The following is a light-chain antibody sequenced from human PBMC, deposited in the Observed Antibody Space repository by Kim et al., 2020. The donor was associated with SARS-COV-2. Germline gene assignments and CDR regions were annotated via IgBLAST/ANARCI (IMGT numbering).Light chain of an antibody. CDR2: GAS. CDR1: QRVSSGY. J-gene: IGKJ4*01. Sequence: EIVLTQSPGTLSLSPGERATLSCRASQRVSSGYLAWYQQKPGQAPRLLIYGASSRDTGIPDRISGSGSGTDFTLTITGLEPEDSATYYCQQYESSPLSFGGGTKVDIK. CDR3: QQYESSPLS. V-gene: IGKV3-20*01.